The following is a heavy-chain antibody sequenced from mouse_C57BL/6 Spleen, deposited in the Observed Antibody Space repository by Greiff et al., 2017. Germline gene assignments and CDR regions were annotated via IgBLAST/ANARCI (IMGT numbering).Heavy chain of an antibody. V-gene: IGHV1-52*01. CDR2: IDPSDSET. Sequence: VQLQQSGAELVRPGSSVKLSCKASGYTFTSYWMHWVKQRPIQGLEWIGNIDPSDSETHYNQKFKDKATLTVDKSSSTAYMQLSSLTSEDSAVYYCARDYGSSEAWFAYWGQGTLVTVSA. J-gene: IGHJ3*01. CDR3: ARDYGSSEAWFAY. CDR1: GYTFTSYW. D-gene: IGHD1-1*01.